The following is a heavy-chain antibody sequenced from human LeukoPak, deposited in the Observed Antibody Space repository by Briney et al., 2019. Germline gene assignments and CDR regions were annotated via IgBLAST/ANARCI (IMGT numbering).Heavy chain of an antibody. D-gene: IGHD2-2*01. V-gene: IGHV3-73*01. Sequence: GGSLRLSCAASGVTFSGSAMHWVRQACGKGLGWGGRVRSKAKSYATAYAASEKGSFTISRDDSKNTTYLQMNSLKTEDTAVYYCTTHGSGYAPLSDWYFDLWGRGTLVTVSS. J-gene: IGHJ2*01. CDR2: VRSKAKSYAT. CDR3: TTHGSGYAPLSDWYFDL. CDR1: GVTFSGSA.